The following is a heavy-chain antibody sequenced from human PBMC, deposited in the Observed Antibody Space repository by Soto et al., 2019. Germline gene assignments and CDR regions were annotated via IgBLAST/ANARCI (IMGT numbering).Heavy chain of an antibody. Sequence: PSETLSLTCTVSGGSISGYYWSWIRQPPGKGLEWIGNVYYSGGAKYNPSVKRRVSISVDTPKNQFSLNLSSVTAADTAVYYCTRDGDGRMTTNPYYYYGMDVWGSGISFTFSS. J-gene: IGHJ6*04. V-gene: IGHV4-59*01. CDR3: TRDGDGRMTTNPYYYYGMDV. CDR1: GGSISGYY. D-gene: IGHD2-21*02. CDR2: VYYSGGA.